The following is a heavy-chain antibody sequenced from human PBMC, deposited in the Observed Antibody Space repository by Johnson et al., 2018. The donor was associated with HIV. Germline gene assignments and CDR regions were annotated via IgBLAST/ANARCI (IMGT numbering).Heavy chain of an antibody. J-gene: IGHJ3*02. CDR2: INVDGREK. CDR1: GFTFSDFR. Sequence: VQLVESGGGLVQPGGSLRLSCTASGFTFSDFRMSWVRQAPGRGLEWVANINVDGREKYYVDSVEGRFTISRDNAKNSLFLKMNSLRAGDTAVYYCAREDLSSTRWSDWDSAFDIWGQGTMVTVSS. D-gene: IGHD2-2*01. CDR3: AREDLSSTRWSDWDSAFDI. V-gene: IGHV3-7*01.